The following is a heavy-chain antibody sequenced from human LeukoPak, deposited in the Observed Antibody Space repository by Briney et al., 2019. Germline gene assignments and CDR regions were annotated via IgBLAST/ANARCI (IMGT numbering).Heavy chain of an antibody. CDR1: GGSISSSSYY. D-gene: IGHD5-24*01. CDR2: IYYSGST. Sequence: PSETLSLTCTVSGGSISSSSYYWGWIRQPPGKGLEWIGSIYYSGSTYYNPSLKSRVTISVDTSKNQFSLKLSSVTAADTAVYYCARGDGYNGVYWGQGTQVTVSS. J-gene: IGHJ4*02. V-gene: IGHV4-39*01. CDR3: ARGDGYNGVY.